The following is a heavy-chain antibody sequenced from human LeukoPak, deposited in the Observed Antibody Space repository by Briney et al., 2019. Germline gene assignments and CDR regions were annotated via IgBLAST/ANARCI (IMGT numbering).Heavy chain of an antibody. CDR3: ARKNSGSYQTYNYYFDY. CDR1: GFTVSSNY. Sequence: GGSLRLSCAASGFTVSSNYMSWVRQAPGKGLEWVSVIYSGDSTYYADSVKGRFTISRDNSKNTLYLQMNSLRAEDTAVYYCARKNSGSYQTYNYYFDYWGQGTLVTVSS. V-gene: IGHV3-66*02. CDR2: IYSGDST. D-gene: IGHD1-26*01. J-gene: IGHJ4*02.